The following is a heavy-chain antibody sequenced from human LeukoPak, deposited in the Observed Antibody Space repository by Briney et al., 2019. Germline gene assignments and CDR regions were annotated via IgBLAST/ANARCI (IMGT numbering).Heavy chain of an antibody. V-gene: IGHV4-38-2*02. D-gene: IGHD4-17*01. CDR1: GYSISSGDY. J-gene: IGHJ5*02. CDR3: ARSRGGFGDYGSWFDP. CDR2: IHNSATT. Sequence: SETLSLTCTVSGYSISSGDYWGWIRQPPGKDLERIRYIHNSATTNCNPSLKSRVTISLDTAKNQFSLKLTSVTAADTAVYFCARSRGGFGDYGSWFDPWGQRTLVTVSS.